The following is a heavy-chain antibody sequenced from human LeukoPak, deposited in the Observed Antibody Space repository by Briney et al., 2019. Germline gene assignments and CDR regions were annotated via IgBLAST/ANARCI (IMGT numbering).Heavy chain of an antibody. Sequence: GSSVKVSCKASGGTFSSYAISWVRQAPGQGLEWMGRIIPIFGTANYAQKFQGRVTITTDESTSTAYMELSSLRSEDTAVYYCAADSGRVRRYYYYYYMDVWGKGTTVTVSS. V-gene: IGHV1-69*05. CDR1: GGTFSSYA. D-gene: IGHD5-12*01. J-gene: IGHJ6*03. CDR3: AADSGRVRRYYYYYYMDV. CDR2: IIPIFGTA.